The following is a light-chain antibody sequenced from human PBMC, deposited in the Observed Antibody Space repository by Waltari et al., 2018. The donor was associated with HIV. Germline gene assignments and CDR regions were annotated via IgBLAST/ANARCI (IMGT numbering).Light chain of an antibody. CDR1: RYNIGSNA. J-gene: IGLJ2*01. V-gene: IGLV1-44*01. Sequence: QSVLTQPPSASGTPGQRVTISCSGGRYNIGSNAVSWYQHLPGTAPKLLINSNSQGPSGVPARFSGSKAGTAASLAISGLQSEDEGHYYCAAWDDNLNALFGGGTKVTVL. CDR2: SNS. CDR3: AAWDDNLNAL.